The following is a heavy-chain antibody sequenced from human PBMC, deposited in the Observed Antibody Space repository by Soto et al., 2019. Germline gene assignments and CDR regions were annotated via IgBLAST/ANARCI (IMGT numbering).Heavy chain of an antibody. J-gene: IGHJ5*02. CDR3: ARGGPSSKWLDP. V-gene: IGHV4-59*02. CDR2: IYNGGTT. CDR1: GGSVSSYY. Sequence: PSETLSLTCTVSGGSVSSYYWSWVRQPPGKRPEWIAYIYNGGTTNYNPSHKSRLTISLDTSKNQFSLKLSSVTAADMAVYFCARGGPSSKWLDPWGQGIQVTVSS.